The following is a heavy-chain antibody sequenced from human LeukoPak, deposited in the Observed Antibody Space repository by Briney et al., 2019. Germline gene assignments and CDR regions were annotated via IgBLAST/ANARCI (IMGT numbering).Heavy chain of an antibody. Sequence: ASVKVSCKASGYTFTSYYMHWVRQAPGQGLEWMGMINPSGGSTSYAQKFQGRVTMTRDTSTSTVYMELSSLRSEDTAVYYCARDYDILTGYYYYYYGMDVWGQGTTVTVSS. CDR2: INPSGGST. CDR1: GYTFTSYY. D-gene: IGHD3-9*01. V-gene: IGHV1-46*01. J-gene: IGHJ6*02. CDR3: ARDYDILTGYYYYYYGMDV.